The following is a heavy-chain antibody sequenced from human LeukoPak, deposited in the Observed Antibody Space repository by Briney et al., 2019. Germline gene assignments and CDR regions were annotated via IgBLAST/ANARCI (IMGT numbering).Heavy chain of an antibody. Sequence: GGSLRLSCAVSGFTFNNYAMHWVRQAPGKGLEWVAVISYDGSNKYYADSVRGRFTISRDNAMNSLHLQMNSLRADDTAIYYCARESDFWSGNYYFDNWGPGTLVTVSS. V-gene: IGHV3-30*04. CDR3: ARESDFWSGNYYFDN. CDR2: ISYDGSNK. CDR1: GFTFNNYA. J-gene: IGHJ4*02. D-gene: IGHD3-3*01.